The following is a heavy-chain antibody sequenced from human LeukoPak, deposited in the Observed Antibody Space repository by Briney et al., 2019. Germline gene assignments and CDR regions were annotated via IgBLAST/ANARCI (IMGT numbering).Heavy chain of an antibody. D-gene: IGHD3-10*01. J-gene: IGHJ4*02. CDR2: IYYSGSA. Sequence: SETLSLTCTVSGGSLSSYYWSWIRQPPGKGLEWIGYIYYSGSANYNPSLKSRVTISVDTSKNQFSLKLSSVTAADTAVYYSARGLDYYGSGSYPFDYWGQGTLVTVSS. V-gene: IGHV4-59*12. CDR3: ARGLDYYGSGSYPFDY. CDR1: GGSLSSYY.